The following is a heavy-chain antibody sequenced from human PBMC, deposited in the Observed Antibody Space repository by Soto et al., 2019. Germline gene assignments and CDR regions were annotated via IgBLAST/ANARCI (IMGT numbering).Heavy chain of an antibody. V-gene: IGHV1-46*01. CDR2: INPSGGST. D-gene: IGHD3-10*01. J-gene: IGHJ6*02. Sequence: QVQLVQSGAEVKKPGASVKVSCKASGYTFTSYYMHWVRQAPGQGLEWMGIINPSGGSTSYAQKFQGRVTMTRDTSTSAVYMELSSLRSEDTAVYYCARFPGHLHYGYYYYYGMDVWGQGTTVTVSS. CDR3: ARFPGHLHYGYYYYYGMDV. CDR1: GYTFTSYY.